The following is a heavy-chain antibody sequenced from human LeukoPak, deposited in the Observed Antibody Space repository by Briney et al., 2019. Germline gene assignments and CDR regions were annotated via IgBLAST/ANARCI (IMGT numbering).Heavy chain of an antibody. CDR2: ISTSSSYI. J-gene: IGHJ4*02. D-gene: IGHD5-18*01. V-gene: IGHV3-21*01. CDR3: ARTSDKPMVLTTDFDY. Sequence: GGSLRLSYAASGFTFSSYSMNWVRQAPGKGLEWVSSISTSSSYIYYADSLKGRFTISRHNAKNSLYLQMNSLRAEDTAVYYCARTSDKPMVLTTDFDYWGQGTLVTVSS. CDR1: GFTFSSYS.